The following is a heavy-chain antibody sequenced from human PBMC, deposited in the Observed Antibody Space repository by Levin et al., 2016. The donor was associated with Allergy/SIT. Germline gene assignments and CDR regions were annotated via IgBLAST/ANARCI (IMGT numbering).Heavy chain of an antibody. Sequence: PGKGLEWIGEINHSGSTNYNPSLKSRVTISLDTSKNQFSLKLTSMTAADAGVYYCSRTSRVASDVFDYLYYGLDVWSQGTTVTVSS. CDR3: SRTSRVASDVFDYLYYGLDV. J-gene: IGHJ6*02. D-gene: IGHD5/OR15-5a*01. V-gene: IGHV4-34*01. CDR2: INHSGST.